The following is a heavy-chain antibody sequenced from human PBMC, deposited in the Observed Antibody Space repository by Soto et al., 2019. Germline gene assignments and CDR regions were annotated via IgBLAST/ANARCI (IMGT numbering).Heavy chain of an antibody. J-gene: IGHJ6*01. Sequence: PSQTLSLTCAISGDSVSSNSAAWNWIRQSPSRDLEWLGRTYYKSKWYNDCAVSVKGRITINSDTSMNHFSLQLDSVTPEDTAVYFCAREPARPPYYYYGVDV. CDR2: TYYKSKWYN. V-gene: IGHV6-1*01. CDR1: GDSVSSNSAA. D-gene: IGHD6-6*01. CDR3: AREPARPPYYYYGVDV.